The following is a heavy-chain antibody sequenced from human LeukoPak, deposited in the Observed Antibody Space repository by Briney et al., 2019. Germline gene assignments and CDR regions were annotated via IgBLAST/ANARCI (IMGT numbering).Heavy chain of an antibody. CDR2: IYPGDSDT. CDR3: ATSAEYTAITFDY. Sequence: GESLRISCKGSGYSFTSYWIGWVRQMPGKGLEWMGIIYPGDSDTRYSPSFQGQVTISADKSISTAYLQWSSLKASDTAMYYCATSAEYTAITFDYWGQGTLVTVSS. V-gene: IGHV5-51*01. D-gene: IGHD5-18*01. CDR1: GYSFTSYW. J-gene: IGHJ4*02.